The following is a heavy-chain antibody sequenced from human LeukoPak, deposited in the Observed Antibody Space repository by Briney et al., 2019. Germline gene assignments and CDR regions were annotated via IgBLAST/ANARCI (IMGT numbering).Heavy chain of an antibody. CDR3: ARRFRDYMDV. J-gene: IGHJ6*03. Sequence: GGSLRLSCAASGFTVSSNYMSWVRQAPGKGLEWVSDISGSGGSTYYAESVKGRFTNSRDNSKNMLYLQMNSLRAEDTAVYYCARRFRDYMDVWGKGTTVTVSS. CDR2: ISGSGGST. CDR1: GFTVSSNY. D-gene: IGHD3-3*01. V-gene: IGHV3-23*01.